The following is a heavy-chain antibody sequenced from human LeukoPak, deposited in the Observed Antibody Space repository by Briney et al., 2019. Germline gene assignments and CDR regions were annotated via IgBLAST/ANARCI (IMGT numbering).Heavy chain of an antibody. D-gene: IGHD6-19*01. CDR1: GYTFSSFS. J-gene: IGHJ3*02. CDR3: AKDLWAVAGHRGAFDI. Sequence: PGGSLRLSCAASGYTFSSFSMNWVRQAPGKGLEWVSSISSGGDYKHYADSVKGRLTISRDNAKNSLFLQMNSLRAEDTAVYYCAKDLWAVAGHRGAFDIWGQGTMVTVSS. CDR2: ISSGGDYK. V-gene: IGHV3-21*04.